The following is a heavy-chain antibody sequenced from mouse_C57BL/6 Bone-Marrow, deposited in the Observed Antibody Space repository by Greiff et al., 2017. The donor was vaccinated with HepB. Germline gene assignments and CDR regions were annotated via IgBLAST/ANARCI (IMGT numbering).Heavy chain of an antibody. CDR3: ASGEWLLLFAY. V-gene: IGHV2-2*01. CDR1: GFSLTSYG. D-gene: IGHD2-3*01. Sequence: VQLVESGPGLVQPSQSLSITCTVSGFSLTSYGVHWVRQSPGKGLEWLGVIWSGGSTNYNATFISRLSISKDNSKSQVFFKMNSLKADDTAIYYCASGEWLLLFAYWGQGTLVTVSA. J-gene: IGHJ3*01. CDR2: IWSGGST.